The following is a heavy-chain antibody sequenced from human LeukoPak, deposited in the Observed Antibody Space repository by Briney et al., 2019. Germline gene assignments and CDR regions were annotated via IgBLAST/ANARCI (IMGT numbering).Heavy chain of an antibody. CDR2: INPNSGDT. Sequence: ASVKVSCMASGYTFTSYYMHWVRQAPGQGLEWMGQINPNSGDTIYAQKFQGRVTMTRDTSISTAYMELSRLRPDDTAVYYCARDPRDGYNSGYWGQGALVTVSS. D-gene: IGHD5-24*01. V-gene: IGHV1-2*06. CDR3: ARDPRDGYNSGY. CDR1: GYTFTSYY. J-gene: IGHJ4*02.